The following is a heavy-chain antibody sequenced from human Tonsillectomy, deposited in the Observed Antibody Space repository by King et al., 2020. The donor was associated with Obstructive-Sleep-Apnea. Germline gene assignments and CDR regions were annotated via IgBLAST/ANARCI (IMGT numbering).Heavy chain of an antibody. V-gene: IGHV4-4*07. J-gene: IGHJ4*02. CDR1: GGSISSYY. CDR2: IYTTGST. Sequence: VQLQESGPGLVKPSETLSLTCTVSGGSISSYYWSWIRQPAGKGLECIGRIYTTGSTNYNPSLKSRVTMSVDTSKNQFSLKLSSVTAADTAVYYCARDHPSIGELSTHWGQGTLVTVSS. CDR3: ARDHPSIGELSTH. D-gene: IGHD3-10*01.